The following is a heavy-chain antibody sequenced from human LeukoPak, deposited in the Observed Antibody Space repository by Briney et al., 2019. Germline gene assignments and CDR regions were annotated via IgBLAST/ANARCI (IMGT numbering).Heavy chain of an antibody. CDR2: INPSGGST. CDR3: ERGVLRDGYNYDAFDI. D-gene: IGHD5-24*01. Sequence: ASVKVSCKASGYTFTSYYMHWVRQAPGQGLEWMGIINPSGGSTSYAQKFQGRVTMTRDTSTSTVYMELSSLRSEDTAVYYCERGVLRDGYNYDAFDIWGQGTMVTVSS. V-gene: IGHV1-46*01. J-gene: IGHJ3*02. CDR1: GYTFTSYY.